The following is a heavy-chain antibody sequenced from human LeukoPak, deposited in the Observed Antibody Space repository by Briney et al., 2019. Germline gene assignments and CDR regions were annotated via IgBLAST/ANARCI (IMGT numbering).Heavy chain of an antibody. Sequence: GGSLRLSCAASGFTFSSYSMNWVRQAPGKGLEWVSSISSSSSYIYYADSVKGRFTISRDNAKNSLYLQMNSLRAEDTAVYYCARQALNYDSSGYYYTYYFDYWGQGTLVTVSS. CDR2: ISSSSSYI. J-gene: IGHJ4*02. CDR1: GFTFSSYS. D-gene: IGHD3-22*01. V-gene: IGHV3-21*01. CDR3: ARQALNYDSSGYYYTYYFDY.